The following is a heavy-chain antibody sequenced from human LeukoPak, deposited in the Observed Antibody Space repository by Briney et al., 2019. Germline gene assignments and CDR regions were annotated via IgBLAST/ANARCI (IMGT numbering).Heavy chain of an antibody. V-gene: IGHV4-34*01. CDR3: ARSGQLYYYDSSGRTFDY. CDR1: GGSFSGYY. Sequence: SETLSLTCAVYGGSFSGYYWSWIRQPPGKGLEWIGEINHSGSTNYNPSLKSRVTISVDTSKNQFSLKLSSVTAADTAVYYCARSGQLYYYDSSGRTFDYWGQGTLVTVSS. D-gene: IGHD3-22*01. J-gene: IGHJ4*02. CDR2: INHSGST.